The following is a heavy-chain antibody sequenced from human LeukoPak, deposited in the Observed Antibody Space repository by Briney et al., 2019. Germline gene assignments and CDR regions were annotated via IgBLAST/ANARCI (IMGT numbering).Heavy chain of an antibody. CDR2: IYYSGST. V-gene: IGHV4-39*01. Sequence: SETLSLTCTVSGGSISSSSYYWGWIRQPPGKGLEWIGSIYYSGSTYYNPSLKSRVTISVDTSKNQFSLKLSSVTAADTAVYYCARPPNYGSGSYYNGNYYYMDVWGKGTTVTISS. D-gene: IGHD3-10*01. J-gene: IGHJ6*03. CDR1: GGSISSSSYY. CDR3: ARPPNYGSGSYYNGNYYYMDV.